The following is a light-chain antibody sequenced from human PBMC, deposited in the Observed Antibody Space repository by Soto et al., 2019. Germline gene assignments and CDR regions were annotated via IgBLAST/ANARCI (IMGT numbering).Light chain of an antibody. CDR2: SNT. V-gene: IGLV1-47*02. J-gene: IGLJ3*02. CDR1: SSNIATNY. Sequence: HSVLTQQPSASGTPVGRASISSSGGSSNIATNYVYWYQVLPGTAPNLVIFSNTIRPPRVPDRFSGSKSGASASLVISGLRSDDEADYFCASWDDSLFGGVFGGGTKVTVL. CDR3: ASWDDSLFGGV.